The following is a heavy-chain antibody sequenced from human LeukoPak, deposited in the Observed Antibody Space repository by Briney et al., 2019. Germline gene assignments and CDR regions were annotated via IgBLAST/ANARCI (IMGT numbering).Heavy chain of an antibody. CDR2: INPNTGNP. J-gene: IGHJ4*02. D-gene: IGHD3-16*02. CDR1: GYTFTSYA. V-gene: IGHV7-4-1*02. Sequence: ASVKVSCKASGYTFTSYAMNWVRQAPGQGLEWMGWINPNTGNPTYAQDFPGRFVFSLDTSVSTAYLQISSLKAEDTAVYYCARAYQRLGELSLPDYWGQGTLVTVSS. CDR3: ARAYQRLGELSLPDY.